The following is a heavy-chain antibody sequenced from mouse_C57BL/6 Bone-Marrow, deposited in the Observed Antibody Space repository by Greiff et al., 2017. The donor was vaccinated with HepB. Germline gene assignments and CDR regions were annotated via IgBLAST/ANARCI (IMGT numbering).Heavy chain of an antibody. Sequence: QVQLKQSGAELARPGASVKLSCKASGYTFTSYGISWVKQRTGQGLEWIGEIYPRSGNTYYNEKFKGKATLTADKSSSTAYMELRSLTSEDSAVYFCARPPRGAYWGQGTLVTVSA. V-gene: IGHV1-81*01. CDR2: IYPRSGNT. J-gene: IGHJ3*01. CDR1: GYTFTSYG. CDR3: ARPPRGAY.